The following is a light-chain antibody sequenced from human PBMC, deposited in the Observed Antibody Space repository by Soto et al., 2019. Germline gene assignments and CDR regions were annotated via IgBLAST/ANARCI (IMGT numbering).Light chain of an antibody. CDR1: SSDVGSYNR. CDR2: EVS. CDR3: SSYTSRSTLGV. J-gene: IGLJ3*02. Sequence: QSALTQPPSVSGSPGQSVTISCTGTSSDVGSYNRVSWYQQPPGTAPKLMIYEVSNRPSGVPDRFSGSKSGNTASLTISGLQAEDESDYYCSSYTSRSTLGVFGGGTQLTVL. V-gene: IGLV2-18*02.